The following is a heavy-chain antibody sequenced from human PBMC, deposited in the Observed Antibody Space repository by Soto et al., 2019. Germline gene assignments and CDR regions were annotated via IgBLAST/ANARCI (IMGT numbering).Heavy chain of an antibody. CDR3: ARWCLAAGGSHTIEWYYNYGLDD. CDR1: GYTFTSYD. Sequence: ASVKVSCKASGYTFTSYDINWVRQATGQGLEWMGWMNPNSGNTGYAQKFQGRVTMTRNTSISADYMELSSLRSEDTAVYYCARWCLAAGGSHTIEWYYNYGLDDWGQGTTVTVSS. J-gene: IGHJ6*02. D-gene: IGHD2-15*01. V-gene: IGHV1-8*01. CDR2: MNPNSGNT.